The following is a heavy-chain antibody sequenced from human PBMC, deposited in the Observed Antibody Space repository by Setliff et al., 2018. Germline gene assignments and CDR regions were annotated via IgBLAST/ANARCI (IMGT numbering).Heavy chain of an antibody. CDR2: ISTDDGDT. CDR3: VRSGKFGMRFWFDQ. CDR1: GYTFTTHG. D-gene: IGHD1-26*01. Sequence: ASVKVSCKASGYTFTTHGISWVRQAPGQGLEWMGWISTDDGDTNFAQKFQGRVTLTTDTSTGTAYMELSSLTSDDTALYYCVRSGKFGMRFWFDQWGLGTLVTVSS. J-gene: IGHJ5*02. V-gene: IGHV1-18*01.